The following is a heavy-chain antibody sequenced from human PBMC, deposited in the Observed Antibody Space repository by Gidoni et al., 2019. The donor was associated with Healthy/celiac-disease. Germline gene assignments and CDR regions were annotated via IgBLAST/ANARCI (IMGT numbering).Heavy chain of an antibody. CDR3: AKGLARGYSYGNVFGDY. D-gene: IGHD5-18*01. CDR1: GFTFSSYG. Sequence: QVQLVESGGGVVQPGRSLRLSCAASGFTFSSYGMHWVRQAPGKGLEWVAVISYDGSNKYYADSVKGRFTISRDNSKNTLYLQMNSLRAEDTAVYYCAKGLARGYSYGNVFGDYWGQGTLVTVSS. V-gene: IGHV3-30*18. J-gene: IGHJ4*02. CDR2: ISYDGSNK.